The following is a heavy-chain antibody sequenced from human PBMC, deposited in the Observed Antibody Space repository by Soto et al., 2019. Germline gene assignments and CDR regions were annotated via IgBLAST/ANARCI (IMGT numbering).Heavy chain of an antibody. D-gene: IGHD3-10*01. CDR1: GGSFSGYY. CDR3: ARVMVRGVITYYYYSYMDV. CDR2: INHSGST. V-gene: IGHV4-34*01. Sequence: SETLSLTCAVYGGSFSGYYWSWIRQPPGKGLEWIGEINHSGSTNYNPSLKSRVTISVDTSKNQFSLKLSSVTAADTAVYYCARVMVRGVITYYYYSYMDVWGKGTTVPVS. J-gene: IGHJ6*03.